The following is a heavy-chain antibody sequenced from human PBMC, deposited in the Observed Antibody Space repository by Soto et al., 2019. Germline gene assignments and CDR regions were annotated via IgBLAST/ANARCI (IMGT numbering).Heavy chain of an antibody. CDR3: ARGGIAARPKNYYYYGMDV. Sequence: SETRYRTCAVYGGSFSCYCWSWIRQPPGKGLEWIGEINHSGSTNYNPSLKSRVTISVDTSKNQFSLKLSSVTAADTAVYYCARGGIAARPKNYYYYGMDVWGQGTTVTVSS. J-gene: IGHJ6*02. CDR2: INHSGST. D-gene: IGHD6-6*01. V-gene: IGHV4-34*01. CDR1: GGSFSCYC.